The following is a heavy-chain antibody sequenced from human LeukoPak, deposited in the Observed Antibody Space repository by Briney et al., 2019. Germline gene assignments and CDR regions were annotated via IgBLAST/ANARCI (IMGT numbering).Heavy chain of an antibody. D-gene: IGHD5-24*01. CDR2: IYHSGST. CDR1: GYSISSGYY. J-gene: IGHJ3*02. CDR3: ARDEGKWPQFQWAFDI. V-gene: IGHV4-38-2*02. Sequence: SETLSLTCTVSGYSISSGYYWGWIRQPPGKGLEWIGSIYHSGSTSYNPSLKSRVTISVDTSKNQFSLKLSSVTAADTAVYYCARDEGKWPQFQWAFDIWGQGTMVTVSS.